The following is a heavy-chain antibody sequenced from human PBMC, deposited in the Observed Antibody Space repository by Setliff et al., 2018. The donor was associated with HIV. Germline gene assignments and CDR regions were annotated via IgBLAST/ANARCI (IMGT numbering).Heavy chain of an antibody. CDR3: ARGLYGDYGGDLNWLDP. CDR1: GYTFTTFG. J-gene: IGHJ5*02. CDR2: INANSGSP. D-gene: IGHD4-17*01. Sequence: ASVKVSCKASGYTFTTFGISWVRQAPGQGLEWMAWINANSGSPTYAQAFTGRFFFSVDTAVATAYLQINNLKTEDTAVYFCARGLYGDYGGDLNWLDPWGHGTRVTVSS. V-gene: IGHV7-4-1*02.